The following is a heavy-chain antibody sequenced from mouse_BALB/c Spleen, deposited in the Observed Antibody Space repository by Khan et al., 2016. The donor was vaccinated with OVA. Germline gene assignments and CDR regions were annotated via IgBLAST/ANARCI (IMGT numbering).Heavy chain of an antibody. CDR3: ARGYFGNYEFVY. J-gene: IGHJ3*01. CDR2: IFPGTGTT. CDR1: GYTFTSYW. Sequence: QVQLQQSGAELVNPGASVKLSCKPSGYTFTSYWIQWVKQRPGQGLGWIGQIFPGTGTTYYNENFKGKATLTVDTSSSTAYMQLSSLTSEDSAVYFCARGYFGNYEFVYWGQGTLVTVSP. D-gene: IGHD2-1*01. V-gene: IGHV1S132*01.